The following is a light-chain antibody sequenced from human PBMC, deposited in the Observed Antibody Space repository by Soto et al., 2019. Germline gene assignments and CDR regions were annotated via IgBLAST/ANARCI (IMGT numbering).Light chain of an antibody. Sequence: DIQMTQFPSSLSASVGDRVTITCRASRAINDYVAWYQQKPGKSPNLLIFAASSLESGVTSRFSGSGSGTEFTLTISSLQPADVATYYCQDYKSPPFTFSPGTKLEMK. V-gene: IGKV1-27*01. CDR3: QDYKSPPFT. J-gene: IGKJ3*01. CDR1: RAINDY. CDR2: AAS.